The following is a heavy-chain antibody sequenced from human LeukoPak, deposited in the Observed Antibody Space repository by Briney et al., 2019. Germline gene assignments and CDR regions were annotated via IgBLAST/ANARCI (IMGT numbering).Heavy chain of an antibody. J-gene: IGHJ6*02. D-gene: IGHD3-10*01. CDR1: GYIFTSYG. CDR3: ARDGIEYGSGSGKFYSIGIEV. CDR2: ITTYHGNT. Sequence: ASVNVSCKASGYIFTSYGLSWVRQAPGQGLEWMGWITTYHGNTAWAQKFQGRLTMTTDTSTSTAYMELTSLTSDDTAVYYCARDGIEYGSGSGKFYSIGIEVWGPGTTVSVSS. V-gene: IGHV1-18*01.